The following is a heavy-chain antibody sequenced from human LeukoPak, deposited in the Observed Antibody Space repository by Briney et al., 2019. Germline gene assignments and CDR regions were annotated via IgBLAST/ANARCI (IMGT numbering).Heavy chain of an antibody. D-gene: IGHD3-16*01. V-gene: IGHV3-48*03. CDR1: GFTFSSYE. Sequence: GGSLRLSCAASGFTFSSYEMNWVRQAPGKGLEWVSYISSSGSTIYYADSVKGRFTISRDNAKNSLYLQMNSLRAEDMALYYCAKGGGGRLIYYYYMDVWGKGTTVTVSS. CDR3: AKGGGGRLIYYYYMDV. J-gene: IGHJ6*03. CDR2: ISSSGSTI.